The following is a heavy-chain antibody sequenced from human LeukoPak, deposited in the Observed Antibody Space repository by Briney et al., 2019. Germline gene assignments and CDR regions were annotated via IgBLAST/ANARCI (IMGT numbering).Heavy chain of an antibody. V-gene: IGHV4-34*01. Sequence: SESLSLTSAVTGGSLRGYYRGWVRQSPGRGPEWGGEINHSGRRKYNSSIENRATISVDATNNQFSLKLTSVTAADTAFSYCATDACTSINCPLRYWAQGTLVTVSS. CDR2: INHSGRR. CDR1: GGSLRGYY. CDR3: ATDACTSINCPLRY. J-gene: IGHJ4*02. D-gene: IGHD2-2*01.